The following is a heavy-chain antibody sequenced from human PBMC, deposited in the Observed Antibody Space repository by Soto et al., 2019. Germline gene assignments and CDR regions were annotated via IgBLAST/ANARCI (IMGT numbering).Heavy chain of an antibody. J-gene: IGHJ5*02. V-gene: IGHV4-30-2*01. CDR2: IYHSGST. CDR3: ARVPDR. Sequence: QLQLQESGSELVKPSQTLPLTCAVSGGSISSGGYSWSWIRQPPGKGLEWIGYIYHSGSTYYNPSLKSRVTISVDRSKNQFSLKLSSVTAADTAVYYCARVPDRWGQGTLVTVSS. CDR1: GGSISSGGYS. D-gene: IGHD2-2*01.